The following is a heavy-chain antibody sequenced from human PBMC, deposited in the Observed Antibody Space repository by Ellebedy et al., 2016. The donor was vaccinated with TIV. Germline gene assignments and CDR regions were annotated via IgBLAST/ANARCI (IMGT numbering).Heavy chain of an antibody. Sequence: PGGSLRLSCAASGFSVSTNYISWVRQAPGKGLEWVSVIHNGGTTYYGDSVMGRFTISRDDSKNTVYLQMNSLRAEDTAGYYCARDQFSFGSGSYIFDFWGQGTLVTVSS. CDR1: GFSVSTNY. CDR3: ARDQFSFGSGSYIFDF. CDR2: IHNGGTT. J-gene: IGHJ4*02. V-gene: IGHV3-53*01. D-gene: IGHD3-10*01.